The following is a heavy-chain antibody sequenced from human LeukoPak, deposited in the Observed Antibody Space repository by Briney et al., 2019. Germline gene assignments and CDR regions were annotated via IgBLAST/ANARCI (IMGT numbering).Heavy chain of an antibody. CDR1: GGSISSSSYY. CDR2: IYYSGST. Sequence: SETLSLTCTVSGGSISSSSYYWGWIRQPPGKGLEWIGSIYYSGSTYYNPSLKSRVTISVDTSKNQFSLKLSSVTAADTAVYYCARFRGLSRSQWLVLKVRQYNWFDPWGQGTLVTVSS. J-gene: IGHJ5*02. CDR3: ARFRGLSRSQWLVLKVRQYNWFDP. D-gene: IGHD6-19*01. V-gene: IGHV4-39*01.